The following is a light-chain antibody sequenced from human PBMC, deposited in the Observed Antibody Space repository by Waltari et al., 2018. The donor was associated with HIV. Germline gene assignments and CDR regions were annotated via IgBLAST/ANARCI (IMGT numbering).Light chain of an antibody. J-gene: IGKJ1*01. Sequence: IQMPQSPSTLSASVGDRVTITCRSSQSISRWVAWYQQKPGKAPKLLIYMASSLESGVPSRFSGSGSGTEFTLTISSLQPDDFATYYCQQYDSYLWTFGQGTKVGIK. CDR3: QQYDSYLWT. CDR2: MAS. CDR1: QSISRW. V-gene: IGKV1-5*03.